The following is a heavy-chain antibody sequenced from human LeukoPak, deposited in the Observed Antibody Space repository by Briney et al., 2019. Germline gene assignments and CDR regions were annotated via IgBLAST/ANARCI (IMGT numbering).Heavy chain of an antibody. V-gene: IGHV4-61*01. Sequence: SETLSLTRTVSGGSVNSGSYYWNWIRQPPGKGLEWIGYIYYSGSTNYNPSLKSRVTISVDTSKNQFSLKLSSVTAADTAVYYCARAAYSGSYHSDYWGQGTLVTVSS. CDR3: ARAAYSGSYHSDY. CDR1: GGSVNSGSYY. D-gene: IGHD1-26*01. J-gene: IGHJ4*02. CDR2: IYYSGST.